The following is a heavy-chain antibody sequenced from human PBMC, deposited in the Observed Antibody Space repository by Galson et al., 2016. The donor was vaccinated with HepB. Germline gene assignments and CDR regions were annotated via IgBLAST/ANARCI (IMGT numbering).Heavy chain of an antibody. Sequence: SVKVSCKASGYTFTSLYVHWVRQAPGHGLEWMGIINLNGGSTSYAQKFQGRVAMTIDTSTSTIYMELNNLRSEDTAMYYCVRDRLLATSPPLDYWGQGTLVTVSS. CDR1: GYTFTSLY. CDR2: INLNGGST. D-gene: IGHD5-24*01. J-gene: IGHJ4*02. V-gene: IGHV1-46*01. CDR3: VRDRLLATSPPLDY.